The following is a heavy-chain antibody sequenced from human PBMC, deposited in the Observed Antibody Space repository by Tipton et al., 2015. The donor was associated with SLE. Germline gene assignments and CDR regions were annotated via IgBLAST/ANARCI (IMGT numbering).Heavy chain of an antibody. J-gene: IGHJ6*02. V-gene: IGHV1-18*01. CDR1: GYTFRTYG. CDR2: ISSYNGNT. Sequence: QLVQSGAQMKKTGASVKVSCKTSGYTFRTYGITWVRQAPGQGLEWMGWISSYNGNTNFAQNLQGRVTMTTDTSTSTAYMELRSLRSDDTAVYYCARGIAGRRRGYYYGMDVWGQGTTVTGSS. D-gene: IGHD1-14*01. CDR3: ARGIAGRRRGYYYGMDV.